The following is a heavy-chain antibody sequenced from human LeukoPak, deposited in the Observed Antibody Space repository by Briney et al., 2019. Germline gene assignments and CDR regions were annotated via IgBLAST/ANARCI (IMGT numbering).Heavy chain of an antibody. CDR2: INHSGST. J-gene: IGHJ5*02. V-gene: IGHV4-34*01. D-gene: IGHD2-2*01. Sequence: PSETLSLTCAVYGGSFSGYYWSWIRQPPGKGLEWIGEINHSGSTNYNPSLKSRVTISVDTSKNQFSLKLSSVTAADTAVYYCARGLRDIVVVPAAMKTNWFDPWGQGTLVTVSS. CDR1: GGSFSGYY. CDR3: ARGLRDIVVVPAAMKTNWFDP.